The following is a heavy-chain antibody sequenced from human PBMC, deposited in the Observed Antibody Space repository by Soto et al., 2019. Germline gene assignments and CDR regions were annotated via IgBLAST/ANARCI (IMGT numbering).Heavy chain of an antibody. CDR3: ARGYDSSGYYYFDY. Sequence: PSETLSLTCTVSGGSISSGGYYLSWIRQHPGKGLEWIGYIYYSGSTYYNPSLKSRVTVSVDTSKNQFSLKLSSVTAADTAVYYCARGYDSSGYYYFDYWGQGTLVTVSS. J-gene: IGHJ4*02. CDR1: GGSISSGGYY. CDR2: IYYSGST. D-gene: IGHD3-22*01. V-gene: IGHV4-31*03.